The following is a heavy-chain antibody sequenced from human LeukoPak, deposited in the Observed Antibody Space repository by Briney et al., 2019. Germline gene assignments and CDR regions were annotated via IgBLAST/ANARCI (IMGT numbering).Heavy chain of an antibody. CDR2: ISGSGSYT. CDR1: GFTFSDYY. D-gene: IGHD3-10*01. J-gene: IGHJ3*02. CDR3: ARVYCYDSGSYIEDI. V-gene: IGHV3-11*03. Sequence: GGSLRLSCAASGFTFSDYYMSWIRQAPGKGLDWVSYISGSGSYTNYADSVKGRFTISRDNAKNSLYLQMNSLRAEDTAVYFCARVYCYDSGSYIEDIWGQGTMVTVSS.